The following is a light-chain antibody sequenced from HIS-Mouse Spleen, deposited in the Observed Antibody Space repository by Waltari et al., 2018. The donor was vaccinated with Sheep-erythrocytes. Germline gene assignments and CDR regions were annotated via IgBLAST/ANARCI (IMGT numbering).Light chain of an antibody. CDR3: CSYAGSYTFWV. V-gene: IGLV2-8*01. Sequence: QSALTQPPSASGSPGQSVTISCTGTSRAVGGYNYVSWYQQHPGKAPKLMIYEVSKRPSGVPDRFSGSKSGNTASLTISGLQAEDEADYYCCSYAGSYTFWVFGGGTKLTVL. J-gene: IGLJ3*02. CDR2: EVS. CDR1: SRAVGGYNY.